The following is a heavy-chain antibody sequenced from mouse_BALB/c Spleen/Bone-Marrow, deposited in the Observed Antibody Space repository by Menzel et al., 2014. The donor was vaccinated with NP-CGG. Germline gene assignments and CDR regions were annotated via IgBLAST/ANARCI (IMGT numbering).Heavy chain of an antibody. V-gene: IGHV4-1*02. CDR1: GFDFSRYW. Sequence: EVQRVESGGGLVQPGGSLKLSCEASGFDFSRYWMSWVQQAPGKGLEWIGEINPDSRTINYTPSLKDKFIISRDNAKNTLYLQMSKVRSEDTALYYCARIDRGDYWGQGTSVTVYS. CDR3: ARIDRGDY. CDR2: INPDSRTI. J-gene: IGHJ4*01. D-gene: IGHD3-1*01.